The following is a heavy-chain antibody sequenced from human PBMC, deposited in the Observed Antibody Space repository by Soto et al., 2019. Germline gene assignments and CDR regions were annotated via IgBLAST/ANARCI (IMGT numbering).Heavy chain of an antibody. J-gene: IGHJ4*02. Sequence: ASVKVSCKASGYTFTGYYIHWVRQAPGQGLEWMGWINPKSGDTNYAQKFQGRVPMTRDTSITTAYMEVSRLKSDDTAVYYCARGSPRMGALPTYWGQGTLVTVS. CDR3: ARGSPRMGALPTY. D-gene: IGHD1-26*01. V-gene: IGHV1-2*02. CDR1: GYTFTGYY. CDR2: INPKSGDT.